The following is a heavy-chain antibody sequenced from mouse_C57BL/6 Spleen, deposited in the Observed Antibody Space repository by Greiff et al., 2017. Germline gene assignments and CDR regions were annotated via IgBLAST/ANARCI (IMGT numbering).Heavy chain of an antibody. D-gene: IGHD1-1*01. Sequence: VQLKQSGAELVRPGASVKLSCTASGFNIKDYYMHWVKQRPEQGLEWIGRIDPEDGDTEYAPEFQGKATMTADTSSNTAYLQLSSLTSEDTAVYYCTTLYGSSLAWFAYWGQGTLVTVSA. CDR1: GFNIKDYY. CDR2: IDPEDGDT. V-gene: IGHV14-1*01. J-gene: IGHJ3*01. CDR3: TTLYGSSLAWFAY.